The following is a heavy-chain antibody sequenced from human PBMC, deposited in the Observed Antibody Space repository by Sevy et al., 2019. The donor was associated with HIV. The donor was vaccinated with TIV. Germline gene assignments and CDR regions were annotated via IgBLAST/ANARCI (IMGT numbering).Heavy chain of an antibody. CDR1: GFTFSTYS. Sequence: GGSLRLSCAASGFTFSTYSMTWVRQAPRKGLEWVSAISDTGTSTYYTDSVEGRSTISRDNSKSTLFLHMNSLRAEDTDLYYCAKFAGDFPHFDFWGLGTLVTVSS. V-gene: IGHV3-23*01. J-gene: IGHJ4*02. D-gene: IGHD7-27*01. CDR2: ISDTGTST. CDR3: AKFAGDFPHFDF.